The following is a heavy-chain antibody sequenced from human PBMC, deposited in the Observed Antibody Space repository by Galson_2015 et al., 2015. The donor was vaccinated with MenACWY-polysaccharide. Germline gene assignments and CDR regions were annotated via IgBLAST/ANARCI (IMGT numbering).Heavy chain of an antibody. CDR1: GFTFNKFY. J-gene: IGHJ6*02. Sequence: SLRLSCAASGFTFNKFYMAWVRQAPGKGPEWVSALSGPGDATFYADSVRGRFTISRDNSQNTLYLHMSSLRDDDTAVYFCAKDLHWYGMDVWGHGTTVTVS. CDR3: AKDLHWYGMDV. V-gene: IGHV3-23*01. CDR2: LSGPGDAT. D-gene: IGHD3/OR15-3a*01.